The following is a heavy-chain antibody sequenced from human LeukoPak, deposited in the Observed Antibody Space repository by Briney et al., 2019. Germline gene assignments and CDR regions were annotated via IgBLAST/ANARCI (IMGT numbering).Heavy chain of an antibody. CDR1: GGSFRGYY. V-gene: IGHV4-34*01. CDR2: INHSGST. CDR3: ARNPPLGNWFDP. Sequence: SETLSLTCAVYGGSFRGYYWSWIRQPPGKGLEWNGEINHSGSTNYNPSLKSRVTISVDTSKNQFSLKLSSVTAADTAVYYCARNPPLGNWFDPWGQGTLVTVSS. D-gene: IGHD3-16*01. J-gene: IGHJ5*02.